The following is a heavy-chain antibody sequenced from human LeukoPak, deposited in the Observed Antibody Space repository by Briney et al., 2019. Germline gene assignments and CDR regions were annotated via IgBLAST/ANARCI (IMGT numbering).Heavy chain of an antibody. Sequence: GGSLRLSCAASGFTFSSYSMNLVRQAPGKGLEWVSSISSSSSYIYYADSVKGRFTISRDNAKNSLYLQMNSLRAEDTAVYYCARADCSGKPSGDWGQGTLVTVSS. CDR3: ARADCSGKPSGD. CDR2: ISSSSSYI. V-gene: IGHV3-21*01. D-gene: IGHD2-15*01. J-gene: IGHJ4*02. CDR1: GFTFSSYS.